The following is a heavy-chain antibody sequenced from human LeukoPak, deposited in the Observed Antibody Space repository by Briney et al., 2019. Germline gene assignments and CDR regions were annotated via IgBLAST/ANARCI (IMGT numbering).Heavy chain of an antibody. CDR2: IKQDGSEK. V-gene: IGHV3-7*01. J-gene: IGHJ4*02. Sequence: PGGSLRLSCAASGFTFSNYWMSWVRQAPGKGLEWVANIKQDGSEKYYVDSVKGRFTISRDNAKSSLYLQMNYLRAEDTAVYYCAREGSGYYFDYWGQGTLVTVSS. CDR1: GFTFSNYW. CDR3: AREGSGYYFDY. D-gene: IGHD3-3*01.